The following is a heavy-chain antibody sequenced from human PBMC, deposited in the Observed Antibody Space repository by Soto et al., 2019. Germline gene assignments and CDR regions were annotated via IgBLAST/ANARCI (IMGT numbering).Heavy chain of an antibody. Sequence: QVQLVQSGSELKKPGASVKVSCRASGYTFTNYALNWVRHAPGQGLEWMGWINTNTWNPTYAQGFTGRFVLSLDTSVSSAYLEIYNLKPEDSAVYYCARDAGGWSGDDCYNWFDPWGQGTLVTVSS. CDR2: INTNTWNP. J-gene: IGHJ5*02. V-gene: IGHV7-4-1*01. CDR1: GYTFTNYA. CDR3: ARDAGGWSGDDCYNWFDP. D-gene: IGHD2-21*02.